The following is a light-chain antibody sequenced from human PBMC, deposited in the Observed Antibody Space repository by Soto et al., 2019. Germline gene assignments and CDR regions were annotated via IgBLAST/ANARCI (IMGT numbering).Light chain of an antibody. CDR2: EGT. CDR3: STYAGRVV. CDR1: SSDVGSNNL. V-gene: IGLV2-23*01. Sequence: QSALTQPASVSGSPGQSITISCTGTSSDVGSNNLVSWYQQHPGKAPKLMIYEGTNRPSGVSNRFSGSKSGNTAALTISGLQAEDEAHYYCSTYAGRVVFGGGTKLTV. J-gene: IGLJ2*01.